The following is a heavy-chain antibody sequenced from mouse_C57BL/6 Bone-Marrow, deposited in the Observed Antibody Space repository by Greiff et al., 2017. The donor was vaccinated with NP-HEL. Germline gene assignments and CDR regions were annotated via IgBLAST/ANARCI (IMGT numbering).Heavy chain of an antibody. Sequence: QVHVKQSGAELVRPGASVKLSCKASGYTFTDYYINWVKQRPGQGLEWIARIYPGSGNTYYNEKFKGKATLTAEKSSSTAYMQLSSLTSEDSAVYFCARSGGYYAAWFAYWGQGTLVTVSA. J-gene: IGHJ3*01. CDR1: GYTFTDYY. CDR3: ARSGGYYAAWFAY. D-gene: IGHD2-3*01. V-gene: IGHV1-76*01. CDR2: IYPGSGNT.